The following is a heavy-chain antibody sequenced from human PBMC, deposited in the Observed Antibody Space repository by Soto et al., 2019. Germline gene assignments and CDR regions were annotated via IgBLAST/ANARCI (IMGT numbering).Heavy chain of an antibody. D-gene: IGHD6-13*01. J-gene: IGHJ4*02. CDR1: GYTFTSYY. CDR2: INPSGGST. V-gene: IGHV1-46*01. CDR3: ARDFMDWTSSRSFFDY. Sequence: ASVKVSCKASGYTFTSYYMHWVRQAPGQGLEWMGIINPSGGSTSYAQKFQGRVTMTRDTSTSTVYMELSSLRSEDTAVYYCARDFMDWTSSRSFFDYWGQGSPVIVSS.